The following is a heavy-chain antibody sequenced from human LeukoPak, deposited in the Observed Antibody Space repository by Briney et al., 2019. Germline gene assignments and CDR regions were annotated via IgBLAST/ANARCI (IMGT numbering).Heavy chain of an antibody. CDR2: ISSSGSTI. CDR3: ASTTIFGPLDP. V-gene: IGHV3-48*03. J-gene: IGHJ5*02. CDR1: GLTFSSYD. D-gene: IGHD3-3*01. Sequence: GGSLRLSCAASGLTFSSYDMNWVRQAPGKGLEWVSYISSSGSTIYYADSVKGRFTISRDNAKNSLYLQMNSLRAEDTAVYYCASTTIFGPLDPWGQGTLVTVSS.